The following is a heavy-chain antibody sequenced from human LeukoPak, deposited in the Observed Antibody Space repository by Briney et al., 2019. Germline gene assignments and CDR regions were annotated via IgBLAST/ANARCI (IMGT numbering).Heavy chain of an antibody. CDR3: ARSTYQLLFDYYGMDV. D-gene: IGHD2-2*01. CDR2: INHSGST. V-gene: IGHV4-34*01. CDR1: GGSFSGYY. J-gene: IGHJ6*02. Sequence: PSETLSLTCAVYGGSFSGYYWSWIRQPPGKGLEWIGEINHSGSTNYNPSLKSRVTISVDTSKNQFSLKQSSVTAADTAVYYCARSTYQLLFDYYGMDVWGQGTTVTVSS.